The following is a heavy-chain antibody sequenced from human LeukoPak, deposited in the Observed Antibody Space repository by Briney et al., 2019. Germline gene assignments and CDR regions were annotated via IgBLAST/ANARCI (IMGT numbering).Heavy chain of an antibody. CDR3: ARGHGGYVDS. Sequence: PSETLSLTCTVSGGSISSSSYYWGWIRQPPGKGLEWIGSIYYSGSTYYNPSLKSRVTISVDTSKNQFSLQLNSVTPEDTAVYYCARGHGGYVDSWGQGTLVTVSS. V-gene: IGHV4-39*01. J-gene: IGHJ4*02. CDR2: IYYSGST. D-gene: IGHD2-15*01. CDR1: GGSISSSSYY.